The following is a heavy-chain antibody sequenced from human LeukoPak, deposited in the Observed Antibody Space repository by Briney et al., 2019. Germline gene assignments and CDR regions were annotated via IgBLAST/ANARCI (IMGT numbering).Heavy chain of an antibody. CDR1: GGSISSGSYY. Sequence: PSETLSLTCTVSGGSISSGSYYWSWIRQPPGKGLEWIGEINHSGSTNYNPSLKSRVTISVDTSKNQFSLKLSSVTAADTAVYYCAISYYYGSGSSPPFDYWGQGTLVTVSS. CDR2: INHSGST. D-gene: IGHD3-10*01. V-gene: IGHV4-39*07. CDR3: AISYYYGSGSSPPFDY. J-gene: IGHJ4*02.